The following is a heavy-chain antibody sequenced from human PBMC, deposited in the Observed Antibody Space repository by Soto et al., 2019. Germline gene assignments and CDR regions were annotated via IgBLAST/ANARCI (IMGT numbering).Heavy chain of an antibody. CDR2: VSPNSGDT. CDR1: GYTFTSYG. J-gene: IGHJ5*02. D-gene: IGHD2-15*01. Sequence: QVQLVQSAGEVRQPGASVKVSCKASGYTFTSYGITWVRQAPGQGLEWMGWVSPNSGDTRYAQNLQGRVTITTDRSKTIPNRELGTPTPANTALYFCARGRWTSSAPQTFFTSWGQGALVTVSS. CDR3: ARGRWTSSAPQTFFTS. V-gene: IGHV1-18*01.